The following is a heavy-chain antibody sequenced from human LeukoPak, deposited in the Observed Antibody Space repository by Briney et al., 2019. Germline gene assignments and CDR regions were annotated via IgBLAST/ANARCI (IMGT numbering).Heavy chain of an antibody. CDR3: ARGGGLQRRYFEY. V-gene: IGHV3-23*01. D-gene: IGHD2-15*01. Sequence: GGSLRLSCAASGFTFSSYWMNWARQAPGKGLEWVSSFTAGGSSTYNTDSVEGRFTISRDISKNTLYMQMNSLRAEDTAIHYCARGGGLQRRYFEYWGQGTLLTVSS. CDR1: GFTFSSYW. CDR2: FTAGGSST. J-gene: IGHJ4*02.